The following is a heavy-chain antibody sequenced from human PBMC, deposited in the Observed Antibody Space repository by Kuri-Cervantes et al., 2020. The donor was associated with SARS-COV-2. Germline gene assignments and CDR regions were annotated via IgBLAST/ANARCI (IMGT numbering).Heavy chain of an antibody. D-gene: IGHD3-22*01. CDR1: GFTFSSYW. Sequence: GGSLRLSCAASGFTFSSYWMSWVRQAPGKGLEWVAVISYDGSNKYYADSVKGRSTISRDNSKNTLYLQMNSLRAEDTAVYYCARVSSGYSPTEYFQHWGQGTLVTVSS. J-gene: IGHJ1*01. V-gene: IGHV3-30-3*01. CDR2: ISYDGSNK. CDR3: ARVSSGYSPTEYFQH.